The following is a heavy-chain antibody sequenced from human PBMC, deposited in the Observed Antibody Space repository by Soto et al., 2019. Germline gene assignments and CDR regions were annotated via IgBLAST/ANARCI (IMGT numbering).Heavy chain of an antibody. Sequence: GGSLRLSCAASGFTFSSYAMHWVRQAPGKGLEWVAVISYDGSNKYYADSVKGRFTISRDNSKNTLYLQMNSLRAEDTAVYYCARPIEDIVLVPASFSGSGLTYWGQGTLVTVSS. CDR2: ISYDGSNK. V-gene: IGHV3-30-3*01. D-gene: IGHD2-2*01. CDR1: GFTFSSYA. J-gene: IGHJ4*02. CDR3: ARPIEDIVLVPASFSGSGLTY.